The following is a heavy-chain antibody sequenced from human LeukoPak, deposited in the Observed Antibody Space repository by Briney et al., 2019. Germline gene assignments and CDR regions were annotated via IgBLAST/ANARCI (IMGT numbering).Heavy chain of an antibody. J-gene: IGHJ1*01. CDR1: GGSFSGYY. V-gene: IGHV4-34*01. D-gene: IGHD6-19*01. CDR3: ARDNIAVAPKDKYFQH. Sequence: PSETLSLTCAVYGGSFSGYYWSWIRQPPGKGLEWIGEINHSGSTNYNPSLKSRVTISVDTSKNQFSLKLSSVTAADTAVYYCARDNIAVAPKDKYFQHWGQGTLVTVSS. CDR2: INHSGST.